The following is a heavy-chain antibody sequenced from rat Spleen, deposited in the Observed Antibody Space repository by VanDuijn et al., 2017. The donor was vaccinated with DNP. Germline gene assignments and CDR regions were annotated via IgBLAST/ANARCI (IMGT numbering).Heavy chain of an antibody. V-gene: IGHV5-7*01. CDR2: ISYDGSSN. CDR3: ARPDY. CDR1: GFTFSDYN. J-gene: IGHJ2*01. Sequence: EVQLVESGGGLVQPGRSLKLSCAASGFTFSDYNMAWVRQAPKKGLEWVATISYDGSSNYYRDSVKGRFTISRDNAGSTLYLQMDSLRSEDTATYYCARPDYWGQGVMVTVSS.